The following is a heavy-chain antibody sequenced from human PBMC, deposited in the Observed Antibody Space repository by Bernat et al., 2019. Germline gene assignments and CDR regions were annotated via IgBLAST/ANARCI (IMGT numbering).Heavy chain of an antibody. CDR1: GFTFSSYG. J-gene: IGHJ6*02. Sequence: QAQLVESGGGVVQPGRSLRLSCATSGFTFSSYGMHWVRQAPGKGLEWVAVIWYDGSNKYYADSVKGRFTISRDNSKNTLYLQMNSLRAEDTAVYYCARDLGDGSGWYEYYYDGMDVWGQGTTVTVSS. CDR2: IWYDGSNK. D-gene: IGHD6-19*01. CDR3: ARDLGDGSGWYEYYYDGMDV. V-gene: IGHV3-33*01.